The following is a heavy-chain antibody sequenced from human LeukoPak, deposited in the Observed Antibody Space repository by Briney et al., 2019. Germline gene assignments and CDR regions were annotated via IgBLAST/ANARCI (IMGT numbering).Heavy chain of an antibody. Sequence: ASVKVSCQASGYTFTGYYMHWVRQAPGQGLEWMGWINPNSGGTNYAQKFQGRVTMTRDTSISTAYMELSRLRSDDTAVYYCATKSGYDSEYYFDYWGQGTLVTVSS. CDR2: INPNSGGT. D-gene: IGHD5-12*01. CDR1: GYTFTGYY. V-gene: IGHV1-2*02. J-gene: IGHJ4*02. CDR3: ATKSGYDSEYYFDY.